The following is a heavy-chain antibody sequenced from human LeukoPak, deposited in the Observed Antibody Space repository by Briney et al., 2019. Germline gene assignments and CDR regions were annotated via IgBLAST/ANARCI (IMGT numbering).Heavy chain of an antibody. Sequence: PGRSLRLSCAASGFTFSSYGMHWVRQAPGKGLAWVAVISYDGSNKYYADSVKGRFTISRDNSKNTLYLQMNSLRAEDTAVYYCAKDVERLDYFDYWGQGTLVTVSS. J-gene: IGHJ4*02. V-gene: IGHV3-30*18. D-gene: IGHD3-9*01. CDR2: ISYDGSNK. CDR3: AKDVERLDYFDY. CDR1: GFTFSSYG.